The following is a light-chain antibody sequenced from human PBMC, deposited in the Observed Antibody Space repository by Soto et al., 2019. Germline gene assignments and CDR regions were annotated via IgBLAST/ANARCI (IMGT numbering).Light chain of an antibody. CDR1: SSNIGSSY. CDR2: SNN. J-gene: IGLJ3*02. Sequence: QSVLTQPPSASGTPGQRVTISCSGSSSNIGSSYVYWYQHLPGTAPKLLIYSNNQRPSGVPDRFSGSKSGTSASLAISGLRSEAEADYYCATWDDSLSGWVFGGGTKLTVL. CDR3: ATWDDSLSGWV. V-gene: IGLV1-47*01.